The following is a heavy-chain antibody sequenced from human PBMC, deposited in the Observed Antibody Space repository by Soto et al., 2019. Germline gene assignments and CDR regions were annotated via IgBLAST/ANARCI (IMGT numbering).Heavy chain of an antibody. CDR3: ILTGYLDYYFDS. J-gene: IGHJ4*02. CDR2: IYHSGSP. D-gene: IGHD3-9*01. CDR1: GGSVSSTNW. Sequence: SETLSLTCAVSGGSVSSTNWWTWVRQPPGKRLEWIGEIYHSGSPTYSPSLRGRATISVDKSNNQFSLRLRSVTAADTAVYYDILTGYLDYYFDSWGQGTLVTVSS. V-gene: IGHV4-4*02.